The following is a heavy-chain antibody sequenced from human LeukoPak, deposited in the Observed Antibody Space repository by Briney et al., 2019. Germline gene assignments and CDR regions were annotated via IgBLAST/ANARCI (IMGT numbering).Heavy chain of an antibody. D-gene: IGHD3-16*01. V-gene: IGHV3-7*01. Sequence: GGPLRLSCVASGFLYTDQWMSWVRQAPGKGLDWVANIKEDESAKFYADSVRGRFTIPRDNAKNSVYLEMNNLRVEDTAVYYCARAVDVADYWGRGTLVTVSS. CDR2: IKEDESAK. CDR1: GFLYTDQW. CDR3: ARAVDVADY. J-gene: IGHJ4*02.